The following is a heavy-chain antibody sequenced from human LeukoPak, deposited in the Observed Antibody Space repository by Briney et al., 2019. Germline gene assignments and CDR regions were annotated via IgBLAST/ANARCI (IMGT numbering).Heavy chain of an antibody. V-gene: IGHV5-10-1*01. CDR1: GYSFSSYW. Sequence: GESLKISCTGSGYSFSSYWITWVRQMPGKGLEWMGRIDPSDSYTNYSPSFQGHVTLSADKSISTAYLQWSSLKASDTAIYYCARGATVPADYWGQETLVTVSS. J-gene: IGHJ4*02. CDR3: ARGATVPADY. CDR2: IDPSDSYT. D-gene: IGHD4-17*01.